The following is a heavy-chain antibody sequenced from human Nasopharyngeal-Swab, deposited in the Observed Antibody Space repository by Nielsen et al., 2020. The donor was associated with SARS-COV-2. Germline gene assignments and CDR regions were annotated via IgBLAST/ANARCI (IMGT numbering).Heavy chain of an antibody. J-gene: IGHJ3*02. V-gene: IGHV3-11*04. Sequence: GGSLRLSCAASGFTFSDYYMAWVRQAPGKGLEWLSYISTSGRTTDYADSVKGRFTISRDNSKNTLYLQMNSLRAEDTAVYYCARPPGLTGYFDAFDIWGQGTMVTVPS. D-gene: IGHD3-9*01. CDR2: ISTSGRTT. CDR1: GFTFSDYY. CDR3: ARPPGLTGYFDAFDI.